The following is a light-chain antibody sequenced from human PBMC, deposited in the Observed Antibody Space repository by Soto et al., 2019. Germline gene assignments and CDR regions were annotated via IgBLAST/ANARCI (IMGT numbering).Light chain of an antibody. Sequence: QYVLTQPASVSGSPGQSITLSCTGTSNDIGGYDYVSWYQRHPGKAPKLIIYDVNNRPSGVSHRFSGSKSGNTAALTISGLQAEDEADYYCTSYASGSSHVVFGGWTKVTVL. CDR3: TSYASGSSHVV. CDR2: DVN. V-gene: IGLV2-14*01. CDR1: SNDIGGYDY. J-gene: IGLJ2*01.